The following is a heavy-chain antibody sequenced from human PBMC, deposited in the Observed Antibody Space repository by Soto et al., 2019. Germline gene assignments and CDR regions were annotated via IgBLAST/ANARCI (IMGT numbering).Heavy chain of an antibody. CDR1: GYSFTSYW. D-gene: IGHD3-22*01. V-gene: IGHV5-51*01. Sequence: PGESLKISCKGSGYSFTSYWIGWVRQMPGKGLEWMGIIYPGDSDTRYSPSFQGQVTISADKSISTAYLQWSSLKASDTAMYYCARGVGTYYYDSSGTHGVFGMDVWGQGTTVTSP. J-gene: IGHJ6*02. CDR3: ARGVGTYYYDSSGTHGVFGMDV. CDR2: IYPGDSDT.